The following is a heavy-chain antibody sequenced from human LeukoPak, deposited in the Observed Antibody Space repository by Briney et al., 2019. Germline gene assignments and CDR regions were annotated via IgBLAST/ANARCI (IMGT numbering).Heavy chain of an antibody. CDR3: ARDRYYYGSGTIDY. J-gene: IGHJ4*02. CDR2: IGSSGTTI. CDR1: GFTFSSYE. Sequence: GGSLRLSCAASGFTFSSYEMNWVRQAPGKGLEWVSYIGSSGTTIYYADSVKGRFTISKENAKNSLYLQMNSLRAEETAVYYCARDRYYYGSGTIDYWGQGTLVTVSS. V-gene: IGHV3-48*03. D-gene: IGHD3-10*01.